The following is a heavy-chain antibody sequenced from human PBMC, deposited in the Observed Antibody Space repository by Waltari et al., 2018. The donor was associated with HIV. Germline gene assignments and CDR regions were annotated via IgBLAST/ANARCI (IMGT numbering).Heavy chain of an antibody. V-gene: IGHV3-23*01. D-gene: IGHD3-10*01. J-gene: IGHJ3*02. CDR2: IAASYPNT. CDR1: GVTFSNYG. CDR3: ARIYVSGACDS. Sequence: EAQLLESGGGLVQPGGSLRVSCVRSGVTFSNYGMIWVRKAPGKGLEGVSAIAASYPNTYYSGTGRGRLTVSKDNSENSLHLQMNSLRAEDTALYYCARIYVSGACDSWGQGTVVTVSS.